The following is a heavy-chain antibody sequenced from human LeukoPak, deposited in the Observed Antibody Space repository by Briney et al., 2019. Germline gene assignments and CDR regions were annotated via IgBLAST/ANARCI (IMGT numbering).Heavy chain of an antibody. Sequence: SETLSLTCTVSGGSVSSGSYYWSWIRQPPGKGLEWIGYIYYSGSTNYNPFLKSRVTISVDTSKNQFSLKLSSVTAADTAVYYCARAVDRDWFDPWGQGTLVTVSS. V-gene: IGHV4-61*01. J-gene: IGHJ5*02. CDR1: GGSVSSGSYY. CDR2: IYYSGST. D-gene: IGHD1-14*01. CDR3: ARAVDRDWFDP.